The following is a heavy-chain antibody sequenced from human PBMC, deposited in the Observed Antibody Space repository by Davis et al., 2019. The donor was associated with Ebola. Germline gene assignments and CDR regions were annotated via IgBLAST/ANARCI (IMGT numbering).Heavy chain of an antibody. CDR1: GYTFTSYD. J-gene: IGHJ5*02. CDR2: MNPNSGNT. CDR3: ARGLFRSGILTGYYWCDP. V-gene: IGHV1-8*01. Sequence: SVTVSCKASGYTFTSYDINWVRQPTGQGLEWMGWMNPNSGNTGYAQKFQGRVTMTRNTSISTAYMELSSLRSADTAVYYCARGLFRSGILTGYYWCDPWGQGTLVTVSS. D-gene: IGHD3-9*01.